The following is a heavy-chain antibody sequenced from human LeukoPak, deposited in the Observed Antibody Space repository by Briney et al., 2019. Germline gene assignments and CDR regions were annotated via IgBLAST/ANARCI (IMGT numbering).Heavy chain of an antibody. V-gene: IGHV1-69*13. CDR2: IIPIFGTA. J-gene: IGHJ4*02. CDR1: GGTFSSYA. CDR3: ASFRVGRGYSYGLYYFDY. Sequence: SVKVSCKASGGTFSSYAISWVRQAPGQGLEWMGGIIPIFGTANYAQKFQGRVTITADESTSTAYMELSSLRSEDTAVYYCASFRVGRGYSYGLYYFDYWGQGTLVTVSS. D-gene: IGHD5-18*01.